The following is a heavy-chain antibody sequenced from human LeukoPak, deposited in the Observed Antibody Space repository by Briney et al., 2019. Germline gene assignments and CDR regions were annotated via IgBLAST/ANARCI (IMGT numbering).Heavy chain of an antibody. CDR1: GGSISSTTYY. CDR2: IYYSGST. CDR3: ARQGILYWNLYP. Sequence: PSETLSLTCAVSGGSISSTTYYWAWIRQPPGKGLEWIGSIYYSGSTYYNPSLKSRVTISVDTSKNQFSLKLSSVTAADTAVYYCARQGILYWNLYPWGQGTLVTVSS. J-gene: IGHJ5*02. V-gene: IGHV4-39*01. D-gene: IGHD2-8*02.